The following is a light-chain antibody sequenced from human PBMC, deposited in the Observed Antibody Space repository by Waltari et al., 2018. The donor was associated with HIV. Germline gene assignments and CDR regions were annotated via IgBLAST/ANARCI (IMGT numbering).Light chain of an antibody. J-gene: IGLJ1*01. CDR2: DVS. Sequence: QSALTQPASVSGSPGPSIAIPCTGTSSDVGGYNYVSWYQKHPGKVPKLMIFDVSNRPSGVSTHFSGSKAGNTASLTISGLQAEDEADYYCSSYTSSSTYVFGTGTKVTVL. CDR1: SSDVGGYNY. V-gene: IGLV2-14*03. CDR3: SSYTSSSTYV.